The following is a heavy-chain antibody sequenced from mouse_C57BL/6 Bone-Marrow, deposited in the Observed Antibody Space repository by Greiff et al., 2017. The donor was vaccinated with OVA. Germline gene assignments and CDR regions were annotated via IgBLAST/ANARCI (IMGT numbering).Heavy chain of an antibody. Sequence: VQLQQSGPELVKPGASVKISCKASGYSFTGYYMNWVKQSPEKSLEWIGEMNPSTGGTTYNQKFKAKATLTVDKSSSTAYMQLKSLTSEDSAVYYCARSRWLLRFTLGYWGQGTTLTVSS. CDR2: MNPSTGGT. V-gene: IGHV1-42*01. CDR1: GYSFTGYY. D-gene: IGHD2-3*01. CDR3: ARSRWLLRFTLGY. J-gene: IGHJ2*01.